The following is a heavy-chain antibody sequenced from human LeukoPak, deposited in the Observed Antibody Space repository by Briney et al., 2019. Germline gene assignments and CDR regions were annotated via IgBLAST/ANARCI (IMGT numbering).Heavy chain of an antibody. D-gene: IGHD5-18*01. CDR3: AKPYSYGST. CDR2: IRCDGSNK. J-gene: IGHJ5*02. V-gene: IGHV3-30*02. Sequence: GGSLTLSCAASGFTFSSYGMHGVRGAPGKGLEGVAFIRCDGSNKHYANSVKGRFTISREKSKNTLYVQMNRLRAEDTAVYYCAKPYSYGSTWGQGTLVTVSS. CDR1: GFTFSSYG.